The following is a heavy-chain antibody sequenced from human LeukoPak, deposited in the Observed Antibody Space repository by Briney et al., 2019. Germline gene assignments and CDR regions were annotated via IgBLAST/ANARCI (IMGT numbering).Heavy chain of an antibody. Sequence: ASVKVSCKASGYTFTGYYMHWVRQAPGQGLEWMGWINPNSGGTNYAQKFQGRVTMTRDTSISTAYMELSRLRSDDTAVYYCARGGWAYCGGDCYWTHAFDIWGQGTMVTVSS. V-gene: IGHV1-2*02. CDR1: GYTFTGYY. CDR3: ARGGWAYCGGDCYWTHAFDI. CDR2: INPNSGGT. J-gene: IGHJ3*02. D-gene: IGHD2-21*02.